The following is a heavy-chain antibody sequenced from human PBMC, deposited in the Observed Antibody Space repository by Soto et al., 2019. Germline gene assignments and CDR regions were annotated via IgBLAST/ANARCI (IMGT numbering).Heavy chain of an antibody. J-gene: IGHJ4*02. CDR3: ARLFRDVYNAVEY. Sequence: SHPCTVFDGSISSHDWRLIMQSPGKGLEWIGYTSNSAPTIYNPSLKSRVTISADTSKNQFSLRLSSVTAADTAVYFCARLFRDVYNAVEYWGQGALVTVSS. V-gene: IGHV4-59*08. CDR1: DGSISSHD. CDR2: TSNSAPT. D-gene: IGHD3-3*01.